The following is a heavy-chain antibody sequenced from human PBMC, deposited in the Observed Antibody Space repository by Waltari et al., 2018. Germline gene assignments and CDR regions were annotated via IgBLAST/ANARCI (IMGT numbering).Heavy chain of an antibody. V-gene: IGHV3-21*01. J-gene: IGHJ3*02. CDR1: GVTSSSYS. CDR3: ALHYYDSSGYYEGAFDI. Sequence: EVQPVESGGGQVKTGGSLRLSCAASGVTSSSYSMNWVRQAPGKGFEWASSISCSSSYIYYADSVKGRFTISRDNAKNSLYLQMNSLRAEDTAVYYFALHYYDSSGYYEGAFDIWGQGTMVTVSS. D-gene: IGHD3-22*01. CDR2: ISCSSSYI.